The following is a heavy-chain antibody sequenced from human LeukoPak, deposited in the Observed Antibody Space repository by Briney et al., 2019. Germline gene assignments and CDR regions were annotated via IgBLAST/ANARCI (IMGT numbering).Heavy chain of an antibody. Sequence: SETLSLTCAVYGGSFSGYYWSWIRQPPGKGLEWIGEINHSGSTNYNPSLKSRVTISVDTSKNQFSLKLSSVTAADTAVYYCARFQGVSRGVIKKDYYYYYGMDVWGQGTTVTVSS. CDR2: INHSGST. J-gene: IGHJ6*02. D-gene: IGHD3-10*01. V-gene: IGHV4-34*01. CDR3: ARFQGVSRGVIKKDYYYYYGMDV. CDR1: GGSFSGYY.